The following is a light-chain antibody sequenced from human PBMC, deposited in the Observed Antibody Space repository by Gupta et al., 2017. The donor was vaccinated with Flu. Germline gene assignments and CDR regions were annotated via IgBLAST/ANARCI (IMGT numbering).Light chain of an antibody. CDR2: EVD. CDR3: SSSAGFEVGV. CDR1: SRDVGEYNY. J-gene: IGLJ1*01. V-gene: IGLV2-8*01. Sequence: QSALAQPPSASGSPGQSLTISCTGTSRDVGEYNYVSWYQQYPGKAPILIMYEVDKRPSGIPERFFGSKSGNTASLTVSGLQADDEADYYCSSSAGFEVGVFGTGTTVTGL.